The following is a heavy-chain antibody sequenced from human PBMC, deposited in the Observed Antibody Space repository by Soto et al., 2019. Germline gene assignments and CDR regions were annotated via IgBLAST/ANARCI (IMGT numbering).Heavy chain of an antibody. CDR1: GFTFSSYW. J-gene: IGHJ4*02. CDR2: IKQDGSEK. D-gene: IGHD6-13*01. V-gene: IGHV3-7*01. CDR3: ARDGQLVINYFDY. Sequence: GESLKISCAASGFTFSSYWMSWVRQAPGKGLEWVANIKQDGSEKYYVDSVKGRFTISRDNAKNSLYLQMNSLRAEDTAVYYCARDGQLVINYFDYWGQGTLVTAPQ.